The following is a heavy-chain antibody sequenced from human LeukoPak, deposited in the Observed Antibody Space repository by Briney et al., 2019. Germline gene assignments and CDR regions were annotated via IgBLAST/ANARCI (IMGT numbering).Heavy chain of an antibody. CDR3: AQAQYYFDY. V-gene: IGHV3-7*05. Sequence: PGGSLRLSCAASGFTFSSYWMTWVRQAPGKGLEWVANINQDGGEKYYVDSVKGRFTVSRDNAKNSLYLQMNSLRAEDTAVYYCAQAQYYFDYCGQGTLVTVSS. CDR2: INQDGGEK. CDR1: GFTFSSYW. J-gene: IGHJ4*02. D-gene: IGHD4-11*01.